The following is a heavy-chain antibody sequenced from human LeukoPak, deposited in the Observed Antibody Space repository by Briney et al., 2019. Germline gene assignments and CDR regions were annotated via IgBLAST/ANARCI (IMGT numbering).Heavy chain of an antibody. V-gene: IGHV3-23*01. CDR3: AKDRPNYYGSNGHYYRRDGDY. CDR2: TSGDGGAT. D-gene: IGHD3-22*01. J-gene: IGHJ4*02. Sequence: GGSLRLSCAASGFTFSSYAMSWARQSTGKGLEWVSSTSGDGGATYYSNSVKGRFTISRDNSRNTLYLQMNSLRAEDTAVYYCAKDRPNYYGSNGHYYRRDGDYWGQGTLVTVSS. CDR1: GFTFSSYA.